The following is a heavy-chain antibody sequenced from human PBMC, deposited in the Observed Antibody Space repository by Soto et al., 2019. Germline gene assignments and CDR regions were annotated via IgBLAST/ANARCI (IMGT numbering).Heavy chain of an antibody. D-gene: IGHD5-18*01. J-gene: IGHJ6*02. V-gene: IGHV1-58*01. CDR3: AAAPMGYGFGDYYYYGMDV. CDR2: IVVGSGNT. Sequence: SVKVSCKASGFTFTSSAVQWVRQARGQRLEWIGWIVVGSGNTNYAQKFQERVTITRDMSTSTAYMELSSLRSEDTAVYYCAAAPMGYGFGDYYYYGMDVWGQGTTVTVSS. CDR1: GFTFTSSA.